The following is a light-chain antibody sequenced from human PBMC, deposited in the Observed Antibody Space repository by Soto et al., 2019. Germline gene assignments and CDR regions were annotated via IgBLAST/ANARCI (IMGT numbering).Light chain of an antibody. Sequence: DIVMTQSPATVSVSPGERATLSCRASQSVSSNLAWYQQKPGQAPRLLIYGASSRATGIANRFSGSGSGTDFTLTISRLEPEDFAVYYCQQYGNSPQTFGQGTKVDI. CDR1: QSVSSN. J-gene: IGKJ1*01. CDR3: QQYGNSPQT. V-gene: IGKV3-20*01. CDR2: GAS.